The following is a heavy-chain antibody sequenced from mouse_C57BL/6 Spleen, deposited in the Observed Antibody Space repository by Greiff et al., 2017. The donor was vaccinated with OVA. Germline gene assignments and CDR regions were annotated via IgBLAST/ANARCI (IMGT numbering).Heavy chain of an antibody. D-gene: IGHD4-1*01. Sequence: EVQLQQSGAELVRPGASVKLSCTASGFNIKDDYMHWVKQRPEQGLEWIGWIDPENGDTEYASKFQGKATITADTSSNTAYLQLSSLTSVDTAVYYCTPSGTLFAYWCQGTLVTVSA. CDR2: IDPENGDT. CDR3: TPSGTLFAY. J-gene: IGHJ3*01. V-gene: IGHV14-4*01. CDR1: GFNIKDDY.